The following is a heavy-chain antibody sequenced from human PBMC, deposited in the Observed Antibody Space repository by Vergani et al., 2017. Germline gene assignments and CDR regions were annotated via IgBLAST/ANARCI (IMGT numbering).Heavy chain of an antibody. Sequence: QLQLQESGPGLVKPSQTLSLTCTVSGGSISSGGYYWSWIRQHPGKGLEWIGYIYYSGSTYYNPSLKSRVTISVDTSKNPFSLTLSSVTAADTAVYYCAGDYQCITMVRGPGYYFDYWGQGTLVTVSS. J-gene: IGHJ4*02. D-gene: IGHD3-10*01. CDR3: AGDYQCITMVRGPGYYFDY. V-gene: IGHV4-31*03. CDR1: GGSISSGGYY. CDR2: IYYSGST.